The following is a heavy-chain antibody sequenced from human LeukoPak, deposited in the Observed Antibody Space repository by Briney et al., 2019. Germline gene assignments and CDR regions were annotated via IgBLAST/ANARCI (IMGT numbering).Heavy chain of an antibody. Sequence: GGSLRLSCAASEFTFNNYAMNWVRQAPGKGLEWVSVISGSGDIAYYAGSVKGRFTISRDNSKNTLYLQMNSLRAEDTAVYYCAKNGGYGAKFPFDYWGQGTLVTVSS. J-gene: IGHJ4*02. CDR1: EFTFNNYA. D-gene: IGHD5-12*01. CDR3: AKNGGYGAKFPFDY. CDR2: ISGSGDIA. V-gene: IGHV3-23*01.